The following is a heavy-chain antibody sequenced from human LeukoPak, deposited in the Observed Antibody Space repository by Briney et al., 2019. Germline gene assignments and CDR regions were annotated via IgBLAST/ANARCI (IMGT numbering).Heavy chain of an antibody. V-gene: IGHV3-48*01. CDR1: GLTFSSYG. Sequence: GGSLRLSCAASGLTFSSYGMHWVRQAPGKGLEWVSYISSSGSTIYYADSVKGRFTISRDNSKNTLYLQMNSLRAEDTAVYYCARVTYGSGTYGAFDYWDQGTLVTVSS. J-gene: IGHJ4*02. CDR2: ISSSGSTI. CDR3: ARVTYGSGTYGAFDY. D-gene: IGHD3-10*01.